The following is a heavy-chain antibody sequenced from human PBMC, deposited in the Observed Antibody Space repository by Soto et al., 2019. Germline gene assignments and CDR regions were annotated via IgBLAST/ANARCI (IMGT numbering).Heavy chain of an antibody. Sequence: ASVKVSCKASGYTFTSYGISWVRQAPGQGLEWMGWISAYNGNTNYAQKLQGRVTMTTDTSTSTAYMELRSLRSDDTAVYYCAVEVVVPAAQGLDPWGQGTLVTVSS. V-gene: IGHV1-18*01. D-gene: IGHD2-2*01. CDR2: ISAYNGNT. J-gene: IGHJ5*02. CDR3: AVEVVVPAAQGLDP. CDR1: GYTFTSYG.